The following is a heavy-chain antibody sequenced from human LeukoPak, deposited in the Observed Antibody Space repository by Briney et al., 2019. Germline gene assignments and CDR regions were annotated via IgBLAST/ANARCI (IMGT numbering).Heavy chain of an antibody. D-gene: IGHD3-3*01. V-gene: IGHV3-30*04. Sequence: GGSLRLSCAASGFTFSTYAMHWVRQAPGKGLEWVAVISYDGSSKYYADSVKGRFTISRDNSKNTLYLQMNSLRTEDTSVYYCASVLSYDVWRPLDNWGQGTLVTVSS. CDR2: ISYDGSSK. J-gene: IGHJ4*02. CDR1: GFTFSTYA. CDR3: ASVLSYDVWRPLDN.